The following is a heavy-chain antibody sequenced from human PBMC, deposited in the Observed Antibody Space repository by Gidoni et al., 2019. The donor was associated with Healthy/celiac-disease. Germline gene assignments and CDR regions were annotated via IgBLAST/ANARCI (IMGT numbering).Heavy chain of an antibody. V-gene: IGHV5-10-1*01. CDR2: IDPSDSYT. Sequence: EVQLVQSGAEVKKPGESLRISCKGSGYSFTSYWISWVRQMPGKGLEWKGRIDPSDSYTNYSPSFQGHVTISADKSISTAYLQWSILKASDTAMYYCATGRYYDFWSGYSSHDAFDIWGQGTMVTVSS. CDR1: GYSFTSYW. D-gene: IGHD3-3*01. CDR3: ATGRYYDFWSGYSSHDAFDI. J-gene: IGHJ3*02.